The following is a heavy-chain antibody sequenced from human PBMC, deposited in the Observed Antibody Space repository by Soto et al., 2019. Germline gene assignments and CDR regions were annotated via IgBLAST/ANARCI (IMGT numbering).Heavy chain of an antibody. V-gene: IGHV3-30-3*02. CDR3: AKQFKGWSYYFDH. D-gene: IGHD6-19*01. CDR2: ISYEGSTT. Sequence: QVPLVESGGGVVQPGRSLRLSCAASGFTFSTNAMHWVRQAPGKGLEWVAVISYEGSTTYYADSVKGRFTISRDNSKNPLYLQMNSLRAEDTAVYYCAKQFKGWSYYFDHWGQGTLVTVSS. J-gene: IGHJ4*02. CDR1: GFTFSTNA.